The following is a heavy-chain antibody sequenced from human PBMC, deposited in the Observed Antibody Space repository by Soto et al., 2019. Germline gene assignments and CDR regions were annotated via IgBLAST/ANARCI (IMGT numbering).Heavy chain of an antibody. D-gene: IGHD3-22*01. J-gene: IGHJ3*01. CDR3: ARGLGYDSNGRFLAAFDV. CDR1: GASLSSGGYY. CDR2: IFHTGTT. V-gene: IGHV4-31*03. Sequence: QVQLQESGPGLAKPSQTLSLTCTVSGASLSSGGYYWTWIRQVPGKALEWIGYIFHTGTTFYNPSLNGRVVMSIEKADNQFSLNLRSVPAADTAVYYCARGLGYDSNGRFLAAFDVWGQGTMVTVSS.